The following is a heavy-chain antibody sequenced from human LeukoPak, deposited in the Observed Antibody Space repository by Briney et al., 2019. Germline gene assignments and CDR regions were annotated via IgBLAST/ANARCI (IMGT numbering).Heavy chain of an antibody. CDR3: ARDYNYAFDN. CDR1: GFTFSDYR. V-gene: IGHV3-48*01. CDR2: IGIASGNT. J-gene: IGHJ4*02. Sequence: GGSLRLSCAASGFTFSDYRMNWVRQAPGKGLEGISYIGIASGNTNYADSVKGRFTISGEKAKNSLYLQMNSLRVEDTAVYYFARDYNYAFDNWGQGTLVTVSS. D-gene: IGHD1-1*01.